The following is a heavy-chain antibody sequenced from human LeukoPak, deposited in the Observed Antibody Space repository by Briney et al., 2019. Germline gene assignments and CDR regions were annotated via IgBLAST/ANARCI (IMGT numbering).Heavy chain of an antibody. CDR2: IYTSGST. CDR3: ARTTYH. CDR1: GGSISSGSYY. Sequence: PSQTLSLTCTVSGGSISSGSYYWSWIRQPAGKGLEWIGRIYTSGSTNYNPSLESRVTISVDTSKNQFSLKLSSVTAADTAVYYCARTTYHWGQGTLVTVSS. V-gene: IGHV4-61*02. J-gene: IGHJ5*02. D-gene: IGHD4-17*01.